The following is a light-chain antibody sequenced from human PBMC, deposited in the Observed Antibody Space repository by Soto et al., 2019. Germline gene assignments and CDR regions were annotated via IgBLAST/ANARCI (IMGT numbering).Light chain of an antibody. J-gene: IGKJ1*01. CDR3: QQYGSSPPLT. CDR1: QSVGSD. CDR2: GAS. V-gene: IGKV3-15*01. Sequence: EIVMTQSPATLSVSPGERATLSCRASQSVGSDLAWYQQKPGQAPRLVIYGASTRATGIPARFSGSGPGTEFTLTISSLQSEDFAVYYCQQYGSSPPLTFGQGTKVDI.